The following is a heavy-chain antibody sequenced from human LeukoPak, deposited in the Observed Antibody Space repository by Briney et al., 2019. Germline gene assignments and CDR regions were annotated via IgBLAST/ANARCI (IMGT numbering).Heavy chain of an antibody. D-gene: IGHD6-6*01. J-gene: IGHJ4*02. V-gene: IGHV4-59*12. CDR2: IYYSGST. Sequence: SETLSLTCTVSGGSISSYYWSWIRQPPGKGLEWIGYIYYSGSTNYNPSLKSRVTISVDTSKNQFSLKLSSVTAADTAVYYCARGKSSSSSPFDYWGQGTLVTVSS. CDR1: GGSISSYY. CDR3: ARGKSSSSSPFDY.